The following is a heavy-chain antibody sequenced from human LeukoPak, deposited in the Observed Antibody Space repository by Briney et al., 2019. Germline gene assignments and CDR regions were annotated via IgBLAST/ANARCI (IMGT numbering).Heavy chain of an antibody. D-gene: IGHD3-3*01. Sequence: SETLSLTCTVSGDSISSGTYYWSWIRQPAGKGLEWIGRIYTSGSTNYNLSLKSRVTMSVDTSKNQFSLKLSSVTAADTAVYYCTRASYDFWSGYYLHDAFDIWGQGTMVTVSS. CDR2: IYTSGST. J-gene: IGHJ3*02. CDR3: TRASYDFWSGYYLHDAFDI. V-gene: IGHV4-61*02. CDR1: GDSISSGTYY.